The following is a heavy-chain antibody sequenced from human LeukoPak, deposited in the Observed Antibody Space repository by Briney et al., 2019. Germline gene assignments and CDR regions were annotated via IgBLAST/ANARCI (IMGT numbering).Heavy chain of an antibody. J-gene: IGHJ4*02. Sequence: PGGSLRLSCAASGFTFSSYEMNWVRQAPGKGLEWVSYISSSGSTIYYADSVKGRFTISRDNAKNSLYLQMNSLRAEDTAVYYCARDADSSGYYYFYYWGQGTLVTVSS. CDR1: GFTFSSYE. CDR3: ARDADSSGYYYFYY. V-gene: IGHV3-48*03. D-gene: IGHD3-22*01. CDR2: ISSSGSTI.